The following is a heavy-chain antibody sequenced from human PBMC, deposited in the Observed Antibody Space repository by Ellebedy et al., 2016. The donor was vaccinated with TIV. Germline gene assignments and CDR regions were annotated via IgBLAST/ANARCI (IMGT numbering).Heavy chain of an antibody. CDR2: IYYSGST. CDR1: GGSISSSSYY. Sequence: SETLSLXCTVSGGSISSSSYYWGWIRQPPGKGLEWIGSIYYSGSTYYNPSLKSRVTISVDTSKNQFSLKLSSVTAADTAVYYCARRSVTSIPVPFDYWGQGTLVTVSS. J-gene: IGHJ4*02. CDR3: ARRSVTSIPVPFDY. V-gene: IGHV4-39*01. D-gene: IGHD2-2*02.